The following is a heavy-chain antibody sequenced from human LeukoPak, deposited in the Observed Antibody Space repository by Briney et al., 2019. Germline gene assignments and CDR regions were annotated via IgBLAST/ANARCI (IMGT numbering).Heavy chain of an antibody. D-gene: IGHD3-22*01. CDR2: IKQDGSEK. CDR1: RFTFSSYW. J-gene: IGHJ4*02. Sequence: GGSLRLSCAASRFTFSSYWMSWVRQAPGKGLEWVANIKQDGSEKYYVDSVKGRFTISRDNAKNSLYLQMNSLRAEDTAVYYCARGMYYYDSSGYYPAPDYWGQGTLVTVSS. CDR3: ARGMYYYDSSGYYPAPDY. V-gene: IGHV3-7*03.